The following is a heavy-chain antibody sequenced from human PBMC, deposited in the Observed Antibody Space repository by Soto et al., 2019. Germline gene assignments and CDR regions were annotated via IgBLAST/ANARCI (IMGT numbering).Heavy chain of an antibody. CDR2: ISYDGSNK. Sequence: GGSLRLSCAASGFTFSSYAMHWVRQAPGKGLEWVAVISYDGSNKYYADSVKGRFTISRDNAKNSLYLQMNSLRAEDTAVYYCAREVGIVGAKESQGDWFAPWGQGTMVTVSS. D-gene: IGHD1-26*01. J-gene: IGHJ5*02. CDR1: GFTFSSYA. V-gene: IGHV3-30-3*01. CDR3: AREVGIVGAKESQGDWFAP.